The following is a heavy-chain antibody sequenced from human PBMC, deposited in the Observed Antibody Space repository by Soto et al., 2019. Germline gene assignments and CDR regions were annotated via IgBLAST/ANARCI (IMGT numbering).Heavy chain of an antibody. CDR2: INPSGGST. D-gene: IGHD3-22*01. CDR1: GYTFTSYY. CDR3: ARDLKNYYDSSGYYPYFDY. V-gene: IGHV1-46*01. J-gene: IGHJ4*02. Sequence: ASVKVSCKASGYTFTSYYMHWVRQAPGQGREWMGIINPSGGSTSYAQKFQGRVTMTRDTSTSTVYMELSSLRSEDTAVYYCARDLKNYYDSSGYYPYFDYWGQGXLVTVSS.